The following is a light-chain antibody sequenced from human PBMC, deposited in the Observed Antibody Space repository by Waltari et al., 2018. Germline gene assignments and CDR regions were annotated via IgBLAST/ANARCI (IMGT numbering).Light chain of an antibody. J-gene: IGLJ2*01. CDR2: GNN. V-gene: IGLV1-40*01. CDR3: QSLDMSLSGGVV. Sequence: QSVLTQPPSVSGAPGQRITISCPGSRSNIGAGPAVNWYRVFPGGATKVLPYGNNHRPSGVPDRSAGSKSATSASLAITRLQAEDAADYDCQSLDMSLSGGVVFGGGTKVTVL. CDR1: RSNIGAGPA.